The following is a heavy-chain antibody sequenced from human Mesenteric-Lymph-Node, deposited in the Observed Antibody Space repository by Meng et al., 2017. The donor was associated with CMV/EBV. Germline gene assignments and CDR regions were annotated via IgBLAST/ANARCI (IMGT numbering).Heavy chain of an antibody. V-gene: IGHV4-59*01. CDR2: IYYSGST. CDR3: ARDLSSSSFFGMDV. Sequence: SETLSLTCTVSGGSISSYYWSWIRQPPGKGLVWLGYIYYSGSTNYNPSLNSRVTISVDTSKNQFSLKLSSVTAADTAVYYCARDLSSSSFFGMDVWGRRTTVTVSS. CDR1: GGSISSYY. D-gene: IGHD6-13*01. J-gene: IGHJ6*02.